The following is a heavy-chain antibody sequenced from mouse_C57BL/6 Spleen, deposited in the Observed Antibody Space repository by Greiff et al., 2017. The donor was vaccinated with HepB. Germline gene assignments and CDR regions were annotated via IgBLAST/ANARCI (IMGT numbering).Heavy chain of an antibody. J-gene: IGHJ4*01. CDR1: GFSLTSYG. CDR2: IWSGGST. V-gene: IGHV2-2*01. Sequence: VKLMESGPGLVQPSQSLSITCTVSGFSLTSYGVHWVRQSPGKGLEWLGVIWSGGSTDYNAAFISRLSISKDNSKSQVFFKMNSLQADDTAIYYCARKGDYYGSSLMDYWGQGTSVTVSS. CDR3: ARKGDYYGSSLMDY. D-gene: IGHD1-1*01.